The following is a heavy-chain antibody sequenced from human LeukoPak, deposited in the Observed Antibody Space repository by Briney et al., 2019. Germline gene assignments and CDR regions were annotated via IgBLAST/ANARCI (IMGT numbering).Heavy chain of an antibody. Sequence: PSETLSLTCAVYGGSFSGYYWSWIRQPPGKGLEWIGEVSHSGSTNYNPSPKSRVTISVDTSKNQFSLKLSSVTAADTAVYYCARLVLNTFGGVIAPSMDVWGKGTTVTVSS. CDR1: GGSFSGYY. J-gene: IGHJ6*04. V-gene: IGHV4-34*01. D-gene: IGHD3-16*02. CDR3: ARLVLNTFGGVIAPSMDV. CDR2: VSHSGST.